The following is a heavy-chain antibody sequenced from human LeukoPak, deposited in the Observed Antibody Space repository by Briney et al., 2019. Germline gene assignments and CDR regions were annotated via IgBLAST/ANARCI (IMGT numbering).Heavy chain of an antibody. D-gene: IGHD2-21*02. J-gene: IGHJ4*02. V-gene: IGHV3-30-3*01. Sequence: GGSLRLSCAASGFTFSSYPMHWVRQAPGLGLQWVAVISHDGSNKYYEDSVNGRFTISRDNSKSTLYLHLNIPRPEDTAVYYCTRSVVTTADFDYWGQGTLVTVSS. CDR1: GFTFSSYP. CDR3: TRSVVTTADFDY. CDR2: ISHDGSNK.